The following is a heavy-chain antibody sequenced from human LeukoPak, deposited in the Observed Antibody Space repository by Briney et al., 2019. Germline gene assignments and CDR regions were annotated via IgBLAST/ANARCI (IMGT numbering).Heavy chain of an antibody. J-gene: IGHJ6*03. D-gene: IGHD6-19*01. CDR2: IYYSGST. Sequence: PSETLSLTCTVSGGSISSSSYYWSWIRQPPGKGLEWIGYIYYSGSTNYNPSLKSRVTISVDTSKNQFSLKLSSVTTADTAVYYCARAFIAVAGTPRYYYYYMDVWGKGTTVTISS. CDR3: ARAFIAVAGTPRYYYYYMDV. V-gene: IGHV4-61*01. CDR1: GGSISSSSYY.